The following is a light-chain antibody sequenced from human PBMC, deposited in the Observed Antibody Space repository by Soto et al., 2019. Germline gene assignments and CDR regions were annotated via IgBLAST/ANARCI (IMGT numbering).Light chain of an antibody. Sequence: QSALTQPASVSGSPGQSISISCTGTSRDVGGHKYVSWYQQHPGKAPKLMIYDVSNRPSGVSNRFSGSKSGNAASLTISGLQAEDEADYYCSSYTSTSTLYVFGTGTKVTVL. CDR2: DVS. CDR1: SRDVGGHKY. CDR3: SSYTSTSTLYV. V-gene: IGLV2-14*03. J-gene: IGLJ1*01.